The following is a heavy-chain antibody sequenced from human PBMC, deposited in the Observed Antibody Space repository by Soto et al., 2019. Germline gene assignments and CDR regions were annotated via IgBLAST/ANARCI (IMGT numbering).Heavy chain of an antibody. D-gene: IGHD6-19*01. V-gene: IGHV3-64*01. CDR1: GFTFSSYA. CDR3: ARVAVAGIWFEY. CDR2: ISSNGGST. J-gene: IGHJ5*01. Sequence: EVQLVESGGGLVQPGGSLRLSCAASGFTFSSYAMHWVHQAPGKGLEYVSAISSNGGSTYYANSVKGRFTISRDNSKNTLYFQMGSLSAEDMAVYYCARVAVAGIWFEYWGQGTLVTVSS.